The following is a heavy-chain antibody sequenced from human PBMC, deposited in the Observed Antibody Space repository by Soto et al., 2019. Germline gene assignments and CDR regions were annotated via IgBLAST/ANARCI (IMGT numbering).Heavy chain of an antibody. J-gene: IGHJ4*02. CDR2: IYYSGST. Sequence: SETLSLTCTVSGGSISGYYWTWIRQPPGKGLEWIGYIYYSGSTSYNPSLKSRVTMSVDTSKNQFSLKLSSVTTADTAVYYCARRGESITGTTSFDYWGQGTLVTVSS. CDR1: GGSISGYY. V-gene: IGHV4-59*01. CDR3: ARRGESITGTTSFDY. D-gene: IGHD1-7*01.